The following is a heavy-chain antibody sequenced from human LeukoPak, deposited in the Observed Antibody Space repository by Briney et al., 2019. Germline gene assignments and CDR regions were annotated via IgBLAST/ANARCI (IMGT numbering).Heavy chain of an antibody. V-gene: IGHV4-4*07. CDR1: GGSTRPYY. J-gene: IGHJ5*02. CDR3: ARDRGLYGEVLFDP. Sequence: SETLSLTCTVSGGSTRPYYWSWIRQVAGKGLEWIGRISASGNTNYNPSLKSRVTMSVDTSKKQFSLKLSSVTAADTAVYYCARDRGLYGEVLFDPWGQGTLVTVSS. D-gene: IGHD3-10*01. CDR2: ISASGNT.